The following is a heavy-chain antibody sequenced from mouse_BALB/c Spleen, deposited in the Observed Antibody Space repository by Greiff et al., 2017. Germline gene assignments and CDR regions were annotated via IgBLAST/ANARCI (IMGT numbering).Heavy chain of an antibody. D-gene: IGHD3-3*01. CDR2: INPGSGGT. Sequence: VQLQQSGAELVRPGTSVKVSCKASGYAFTNYLIEWVKQRPGQGLEWIGVINPGSGGTNYNEKFKGKATLTADKSSSTAYMQLSSLTSDDSAVYFCARLGGCYAMDYWGQGTSVTVSS. CDR1: GYAFTNYL. J-gene: IGHJ4*01. V-gene: IGHV1-54*01. CDR3: ARLGGCYAMDY.